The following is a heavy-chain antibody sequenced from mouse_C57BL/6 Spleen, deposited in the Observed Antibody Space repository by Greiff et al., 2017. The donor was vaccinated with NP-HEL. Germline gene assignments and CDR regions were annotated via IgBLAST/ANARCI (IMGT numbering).Heavy chain of an antibody. CDR1: GYTFTSYW. J-gene: IGHJ4*01. CDR3: ARRDGSYGDYAMDY. V-gene: IGHV1-72*01. D-gene: IGHD2-3*01. CDR2: IDPNSGGT. Sequence: VQLQQPGAELVKPGASVKLSCKASGYTFTSYWMHWVKQRPGRGLEWIGRIDPNSGGTKYNEKFKSKATLTVDKPSSTAYMQLSSLTSEDSAVYYCARRDGSYGDYAMDYWGQGTSVTVSS.